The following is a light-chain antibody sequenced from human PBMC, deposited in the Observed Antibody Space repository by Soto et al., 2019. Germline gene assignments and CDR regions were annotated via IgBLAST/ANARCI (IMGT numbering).Light chain of an antibody. V-gene: IGKV3-15*01. CDR1: QSVSSN. J-gene: IGKJ1*01. Sequence: EIVMTQSPATLSVSPGERATLSCRASQSVSSNLAWYQQKPGQAPRLLIYGAYTRSTGIPARFSVSGSGTEFTLTISGLLSEDFAVYYCQQYNNWPRTFGQGTKVEI. CDR3: QQYNNWPRT. CDR2: GAY.